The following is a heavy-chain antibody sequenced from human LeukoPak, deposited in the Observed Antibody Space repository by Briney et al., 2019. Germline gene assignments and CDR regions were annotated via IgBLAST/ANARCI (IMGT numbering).Heavy chain of an antibody. Sequence: SETLSLTCAVSGGSISSSNWWSWVRQPPGKGLEWIGEIYHSGSTNYNPSLKSRVTISVDKSTNQFSLKLSSVTAADTAVYYCASRPYVWGSYRYFDYWGQGTLVTVSS. J-gene: IGHJ4*02. CDR2: IYHSGST. V-gene: IGHV4-4*02. D-gene: IGHD3-16*02. CDR1: GGSISSSNW. CDR3: ASRPYVWGSYRYFDY.